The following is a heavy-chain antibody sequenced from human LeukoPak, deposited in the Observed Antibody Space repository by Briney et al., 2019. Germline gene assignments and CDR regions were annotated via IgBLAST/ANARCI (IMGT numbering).Heavy chain of an antibody. V-gene: IGHV3-53*04. J-gene: IGHJ4*02. CDR1: GFTFSSYA. Sequence: AGGSLRLSCAASGFTFSSYAMSWVRQAPGRGLEWVSVIHTGGSTYYADSVKGRFTISRHDSKNTLYLQMNNLRTEDTAVYYCARDRPGGGELDFDHWGQGTLVTVSS. D-gene: IGHD3-10*01. CDR2: IHTGGST. CDR3: ARDRPGGGELDFDH.